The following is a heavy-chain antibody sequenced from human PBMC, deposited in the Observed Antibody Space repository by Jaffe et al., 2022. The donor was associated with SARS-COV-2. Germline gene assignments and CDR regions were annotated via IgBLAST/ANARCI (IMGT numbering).Heavy chain of an antibody. J-gene: IGHJ4*02. CDR2: ISSDGSNK. CDR3: AREPSGTYHVYFDY. D-gene: IGHD1-26*01. CDR1: GFSFSSHP. Sequence: QEQLVESGGGVVQPGKSLRLSCTASGFSFSSHPMHWVRQAPGKGLEWVSFISSDGSNKYYTDSVRGRFTISRDSSKNTLYLQMNSLRAEDTAVYYCAREPSGTYHVYFDYWGQGTLVTVAS. V-gene: IGHV3-30-3*01.